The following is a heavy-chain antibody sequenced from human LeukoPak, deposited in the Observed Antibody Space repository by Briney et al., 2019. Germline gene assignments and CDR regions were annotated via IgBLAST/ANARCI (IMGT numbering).Heavy chain of an antibody. CDR1: GGTFSRYA. V-gene: IGHV1-69*05. Sequence: ASLKVSCKASGGTFSRYAISWVPQAPGHGLEWMGGIIPIFGTANYAQKFQGRVTITTDESTSTAYMELSSLRSEDMAVYYCARSPSGSGPKYYYYYMDVWGKGTTVTVSS. J-gene: IGHJ6*03. CDR2: IIPIFGTA. CDR3: ARSPSGSGPKYYYYYMDV. D-gene: IGHD1-1*01.